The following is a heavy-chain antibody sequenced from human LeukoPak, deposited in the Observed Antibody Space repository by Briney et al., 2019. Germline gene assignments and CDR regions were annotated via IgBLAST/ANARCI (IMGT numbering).Heavy chain of an antibody. Sequence: ASVKVSCKASGGTFSSYTISWVRQAPGQGLEWIGRIIPILGIANYAQKFQGRVTITADKSTSTAYMELSSLRSEDTAVYYCARESLAYYSSTSCPSGYFDYWGQGTLVTVSS. V-gene: IGHV1-69*04. J-gene: IGHJ4*02. CDR2: IIPILGIA. CDR3: ARESLAYYSSTSCPSGYFDY. D-gene: IGHD2-2*01. CDR1: GGTFSSYT.